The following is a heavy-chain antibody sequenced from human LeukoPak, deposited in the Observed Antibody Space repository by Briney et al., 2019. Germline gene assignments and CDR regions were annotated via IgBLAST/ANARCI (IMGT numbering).Heavy chain of an antibody. V-gene: IGHV4-4*07. CDR1: GGSLSGYY. Sequence: SETLSLTCSVSGGSLSGYYWTWIRQPAGKGLEWIGRISTCGSTTYNPSLKSRVTMSVETPKNQFSLRLTSVTAADTAVYYCARVSRNWDFDYWGQGTLVTVSS. CDR3: ARVSRNWDFDY. CDR2: ISTCGST. D-gene: IGHD7-27*01. J-gene: IGHJ4*02.